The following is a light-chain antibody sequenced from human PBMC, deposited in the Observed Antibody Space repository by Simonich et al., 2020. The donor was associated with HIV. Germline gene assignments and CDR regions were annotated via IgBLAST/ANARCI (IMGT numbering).Light chain of an antibody. Sequence: DIVMTQSPGSLAVSLGERATINCKSSQSILYSSNNKNYLAWYQQKPGQPPKLLIYWASTRESWVPDRFRGSGSGTDFTLTISSLQAEDVAVYYCQQYYSTPPTFGQGTKVEIK. CDR2: WAS. J-gene: IGKJ1*01. CDR3: QQYYSTPPT. CDR1: QSILYSSNNKNY. V-gene: IGKV4-1*01.